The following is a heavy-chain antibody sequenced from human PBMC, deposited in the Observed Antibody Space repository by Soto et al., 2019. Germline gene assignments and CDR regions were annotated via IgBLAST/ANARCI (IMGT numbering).Heavy chain of an antibody. Sequence: VKLVDSGGGLVKPGGSLRLSCAASGFDFTTTWMNWVRLAPGKGLEWVARIKSKNDGGTLDYASPVKGRFTISRDDSKKTSYLQMNSRKTEDTAIYYCSTSGYGGFDYWGQGVLVTVSS. CDR3: STSGYGGFDY. CDR2: IKSKNDGGTL. V-gene: IGHV3-15*07. CDR1: GFDFTTTW. D-gene: IGHD5-12*01. J-gene: IGHJ4*02.